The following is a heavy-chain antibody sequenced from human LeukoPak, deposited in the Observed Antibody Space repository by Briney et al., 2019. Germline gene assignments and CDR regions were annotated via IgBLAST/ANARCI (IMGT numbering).Heavy chain of an antibody. J-gene: IGHJ4*02. CDR3: AGGGGIAAAGLDFDY. V-gene: IGHV3-33*01. CDR1: GFTFSTYG. Sequence: HSGRSLRLSCAASGFTFSTYGMHWVRQAPGKGLEWVAIIWYDGSHKYYADSVKGRFTISRDSSKNTLYLQMDGLRAEDTAVYYCAGGGGIAAAGLDFDYWGQGTLVTVSS. D-gene: IGHD6-13*01. CDR2: IWYDGSHK.